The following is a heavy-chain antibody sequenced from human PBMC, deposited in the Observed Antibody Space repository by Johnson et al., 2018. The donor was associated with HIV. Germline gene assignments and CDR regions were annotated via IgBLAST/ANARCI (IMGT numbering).Heavy chain of an antibody. D-gene: IGHD1-26*01. CDR1: GFTFSSYA. J-gene: IGHJ3*02. V-gene: IGHV3-30*04. Sequence: QVKLVESGGGVVQPGRSLRLSCAASGFTFSSYAMHWVRQAPGKGLEWVAVISYDGSNKYEADSVKGRFTISRDNSKNTLYLQMNSLRAEDTAVYYCTTDEGISGSYSRTPRQDAFDIWGQGTMVTVSS. CDR2: ISYDGSNK. CDR3: TTDEGISGSYSRTPRQDAFDI.